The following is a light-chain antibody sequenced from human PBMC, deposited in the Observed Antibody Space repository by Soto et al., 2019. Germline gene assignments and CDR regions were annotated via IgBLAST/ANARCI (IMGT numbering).Light chain of an antibody. CDR3: QQYGGSPVA. Sequence: DIVLTQSPGTLSLSPGERATLSCRASQSVNSNYLAWYQQKPGQAPRLLIYGSSSRATATPSRFSGSGSGTDFTLTISRLEPEDFAVYFCQQYGGSPVAFGQGTKVEIK. V-gene: IGKV3-20*01. J-gene: IGKJ1*01. CDR1: QSVNSNY. CDR2: GSS.